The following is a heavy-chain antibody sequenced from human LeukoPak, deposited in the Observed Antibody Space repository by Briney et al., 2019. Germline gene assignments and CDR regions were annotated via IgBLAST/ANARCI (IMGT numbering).Heavy chain of an antibody. CDR3: ARGRGYDRTGYVYYFDF. Sequence: ASVTVSCTASGYTFTSYGINWVRQAPGQGFEWVGWMNPNSGNTGHAQEFQGRVTMTRDTSMSTAYMELSSLRYEDTAVYYCARGRGYDRTGYVYYFDFWGQGTLVTVSS. D-gene: IGHD3-22*01. CDR2: MNPNSGNT. J-gene: IGHJ4*02. CDR1: GYTFTSYG. V-gene: IGHV1-8*02.